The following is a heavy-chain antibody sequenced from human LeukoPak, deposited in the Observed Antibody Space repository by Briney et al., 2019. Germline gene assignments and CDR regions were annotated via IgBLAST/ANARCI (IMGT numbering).Heavy chain of an antibody. CDR3: AKDSVPYNGIYDAFDM. D-gene: IGHD1-26*01. J-gene: IGHJ3*02. V-gene: IGHV3-30*02. Sequence: GGSLRLSCAASGFTFSNFGMHWVRQAPGKGLEWVAFIRYDGYNKSYVDSGKGQFTISRDNSKNTLYLHMNSLRAEDTALYYCAKDSVPYNGIYDAFDMWGQGTMVTVSS. CDR2: IRYDGYNK. CDR1: GFTFSNFG.